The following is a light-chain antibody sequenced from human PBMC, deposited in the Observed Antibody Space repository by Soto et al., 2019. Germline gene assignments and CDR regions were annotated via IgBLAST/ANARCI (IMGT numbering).Light chain of an antibody. V-gene: IGLV2-14*01. CDR2: DVS. J-gene: IGLJ3*02. Sequence: QSVLTQPASVSGSPGQSITISCTGTSSDVGGYNYVSWYQQHPGKAPKLMIYDVSNRPSGVSNRFSGSKSGNTASLTISGPPAEDEVDYYCSSYTSSSPRVFGGGTTLTVL. CDR3: SSYTSSSPRV. CDR1: SSDVGGYNY.